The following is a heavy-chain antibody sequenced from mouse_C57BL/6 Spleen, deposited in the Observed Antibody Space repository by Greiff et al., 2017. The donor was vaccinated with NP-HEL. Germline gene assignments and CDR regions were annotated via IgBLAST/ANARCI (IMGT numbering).Heavy chain of an antibody. Sequence: VQLQQPGAELVKPGASVKMSCKASGYTFTSYWITWVKQRPGQGLEWIGDIYPGSGSTNYNEKFKSKATLTVDTSSSTAYMQLSSLTSEDSAVYYCARDYYSNLYYFDYWGQGTTLTVSS. CDR3: ARDYYSNLYYFDY. CDR2: IYPGSGST. D-gene: IGHD2-5*01. J-gene: IGHJ2*01. V-gene: IGHV1-55*01. CDR1: GYTFTSYW.